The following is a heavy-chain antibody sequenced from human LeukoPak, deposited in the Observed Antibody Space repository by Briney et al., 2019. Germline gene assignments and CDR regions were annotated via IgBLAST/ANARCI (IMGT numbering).Heavy chain of an antibody. V-gene: IGHV3-74*01. CDR2: ISTDGSQT. CDR1: GFTFSNYW. CDR3: VRSLRSADY. Sequence: GGSLRLSCEASGFTFSNYWMHWVRQPPGKGLMWVSQISTDGSQTFYADSVKGRFTISRDNAKNTLFLQMDSLRPEDTAVYYCVRSLRSADYWGQGILVTVSS. J-gene: IGHJ4*02.